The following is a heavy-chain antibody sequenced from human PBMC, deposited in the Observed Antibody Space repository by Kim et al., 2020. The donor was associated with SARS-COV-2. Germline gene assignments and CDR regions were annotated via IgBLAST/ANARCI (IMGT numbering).Heavy chain of an antibody. Sequence: GGSLRLSCAGSGFTFSTYWMTWVRQAPGKGLEWVANIKQDGSEKYYVDSVRGRFTISRDNAKNSLYLQMNSLRAEDTAVYYCARDYYCDSSNCFWYSGSHAKFDYWGQGTLVTVSS. J-gene: IGHJ4*02. CDR1: GFTFSTYW. V-gene: IGHV3-7*03. D-gene: IGHD1-26*01. CDR3: ARDYYCDSSNCFWYSGSHAKFDY. CDR2: IKQDGSEK.